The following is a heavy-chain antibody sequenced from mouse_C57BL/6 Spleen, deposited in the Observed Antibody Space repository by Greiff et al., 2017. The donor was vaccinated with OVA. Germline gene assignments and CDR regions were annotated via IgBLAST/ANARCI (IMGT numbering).Heavy chain of an antibody. CDR3: TARIYYDYDILFAY. CDR1: GFTFSNYW. CDR2: IRLKSDNYAT. Sequence: EVQGVESGGGLVQPGGSMKLSCVASGFTFSNYWMNWVRQSPEKGLEWVAQIRLKSDNYATHYAESVKGRFTISRDDSKSSVYLQMNNLRAEDTGIYYCTARIYYDYDILFAYWGQGTLVTVSA. V-gene: IGHV6-3*01. J-gene: IGHJ3*01. D-gene: IGHD2-4*01.